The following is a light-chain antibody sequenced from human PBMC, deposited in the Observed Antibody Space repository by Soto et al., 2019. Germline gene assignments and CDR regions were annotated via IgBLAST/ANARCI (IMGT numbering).Light chain of an antibody. J-gene: IGLJ1*01. CDR1: NIGDKR. CDR3: QVWDIMTDNYV. CDR2: YDS. Sequence: SYELTQPPSVSVATEKTTTITCGGNNIGDKRVHWYRQKSGQAPVLLISYDSDRPSGIPERFSGSNSGNTATLTISRVEAGDEADYYCQVWDIMTDNYVFGGGTKLTVL. V-gene: IGLV3-21*04.